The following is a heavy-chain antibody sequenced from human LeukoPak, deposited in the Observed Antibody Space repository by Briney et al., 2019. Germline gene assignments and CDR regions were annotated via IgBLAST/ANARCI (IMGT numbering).Heavy chain of an antibody. CDR1: GFTFSSYA. CDR3: TRALRGWEPFDY. Sequence: GGSLRLSCAASGFTFSSYAMSWVRQAPGKGLEWVSAISGSGGSTYYADSVKGRFTISRDNSKNTAYLQMNSLKTEDTAVYYCTRALRGWEPFDYWGQGTLVTVSS. V-gene: IGHV3-23*01. CDR2: ISGSGGST. J-gene: IGHJ4*02. D-gene: IGHD1-26*01.